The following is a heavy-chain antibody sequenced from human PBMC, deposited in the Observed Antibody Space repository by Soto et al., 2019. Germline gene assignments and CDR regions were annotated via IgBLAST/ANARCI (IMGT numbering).Heavy chain of an antibody. J-gene: IGHJ3*02. CDR1: GGSISSSNYY. D-gene: IGHD1-20*01. V-gene: IGHV4-39*01. Sequence: PSETLSLTCTVSGGSISSSNYYWGWIRQPPGKGLEWIGSIYYSGTTYYNPSLKSRVTISVDTSKNQFSLKLSSVTAADTAVYYCARGMRWYKSGAFDIWGQGTMVTVSS. CDR2: IYYSGTT. CDR3: ARGMRWYKSGAFDI.